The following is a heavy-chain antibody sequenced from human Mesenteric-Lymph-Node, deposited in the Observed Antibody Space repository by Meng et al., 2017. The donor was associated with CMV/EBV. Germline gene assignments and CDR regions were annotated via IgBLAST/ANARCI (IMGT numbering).Heavy chain of an antibody. Sequence: GGSLRLSCAASGFTFSTYGMNWVRQAPGKGLEWISYIGSRNTTIYYADSVKGRFAISRDNAKNSLYLQMNSLRAEDTAVYYCARDLSGIDYWGQGTLVTVSS. CDR2: IGSRNTTI. CDR3: ARDLSGIDY. CDR1: GFTFSTYG. V-gene: IGHV3-48*04. D-gene: IGHD1-20*01. J-gene: IGHJ4*02.